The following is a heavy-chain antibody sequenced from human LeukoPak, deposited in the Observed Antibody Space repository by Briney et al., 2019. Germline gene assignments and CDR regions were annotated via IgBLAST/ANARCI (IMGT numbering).Heavy chain of an antibody. V-gene: IGHV3-23*01. CDR1: GFTFSSYA. Sequence: HSGGSLRLSCAASGFTFSSYAMSWVRQAPGKGLEWVSAISGSGGSTCYADSVKGRFTISRDNSKNTLYLQMNSLRAEDTAVYYCAKRRGAAAGSIDYWGQGTLVTVSS. D-gene: IGHD6-13*01. CDR3: AKRRGAAAGSIDY. CDR2: ISGSGGST. J-gene: IGHJ4*02.